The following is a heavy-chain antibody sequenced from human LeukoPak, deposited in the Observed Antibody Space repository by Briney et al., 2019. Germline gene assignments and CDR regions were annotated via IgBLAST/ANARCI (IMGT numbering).Heavy chain of an antibody. CDR3: AKPRPSYSSSWYDH. CDR1: GFTFSSYG. CDR2: IWYDGSHK. Sequence: GRSLRLSCAASGFTFSSYGMHWVRQAPGKGLEWVAVIWYDGSHKYYADSVKGRFTISRDNSKNTLHLQMNSLRAEDTAVYYCAKPRPSYSSSWYDHWGQGTLVTVSS. J-gene: IGHJ5*02. D-gene: IGHD6-13*01. V-gene: IGHV3-33*06.